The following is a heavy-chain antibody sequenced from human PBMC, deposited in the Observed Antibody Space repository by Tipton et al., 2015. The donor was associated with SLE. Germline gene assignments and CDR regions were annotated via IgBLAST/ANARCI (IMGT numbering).Heavy chain of an antibody. CDR3: AKDPGVRAFDY. V-gene: IGHV3-23*01. CDR1: GFAFSTYA. CDR2: ISGSGGST. D-gene: IGHD3-10*01. Sequence: SLRLSCAASGFAFSTYAVSWVRQVPGKGLEWVSLISGSGGSTYYADSVKGRFTISRDKSKNTLYLQINSLRAEDTALYFCAKDPGVRAFDYWGQGTLVTVSS. J-gene: IGHJ4*02.